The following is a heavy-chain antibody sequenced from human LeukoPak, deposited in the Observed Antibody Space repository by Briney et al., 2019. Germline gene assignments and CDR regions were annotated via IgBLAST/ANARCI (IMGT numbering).Heavy chain of an antibody. V-gene: IGHV1-24*01. Sequence: ASVKVSCKVSGYTLTELSMHWVRQAPGKGLECMGGFDPEDGEVIYTQMFQGRVTMTEDTSTDTAYMELSSLRSEDTAVYYCATCRDRAVAGPGAFDIWGQGTMVTVSS. J-gene: IGHJ3*02. CDR1: GYTLTELS. CDR2: FDPEDGEV. D-gene: IGHD6-19*01. CDR3: ATCRDRAVAGPGAFDI.